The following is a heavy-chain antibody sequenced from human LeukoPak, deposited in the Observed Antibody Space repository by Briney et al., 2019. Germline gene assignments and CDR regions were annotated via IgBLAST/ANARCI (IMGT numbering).Heavy chain of an antibody. V-gene: IGHV4-39*01. Sequence: SETLSLTCTVSGGSISSGYYYWGWIRQPPGKGLEWIGSIYYSGSTYCNPSLKSRVTIYEDTSKNQFSLKLSSVTAADTAVYYCARPQERGYDILTGYLLWGQGTLVTVSS. CDR1: GGSISSGYYY. CDR2: IYYSGST. CDR3: ARPQERGYDILTGYLL. D-gene: IGHD3-9*01. J-gene: IGHJ4*02.